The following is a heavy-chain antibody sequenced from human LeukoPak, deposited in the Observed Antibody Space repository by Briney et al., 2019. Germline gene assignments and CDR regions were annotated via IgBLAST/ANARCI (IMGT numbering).Heavy chain of an antibody. CDR3: AGYPPSHRAMDN. V-gene: IGHV3-74*01. D-gene: IGHD5-18*01. CDR2: IASDGSST. CDR1: GFTFSSYW. Sequence: PGGSLRLSCAASGFTFSSYWMNWVRQAPGKGLVWVSRIASDGSSTTYADSVKGRFSISRDNAKNTLYLQMNSLRAEDTAVCYCAGYPPSHRAMDNWGQGTLVTVSS. J-gene: IGHJ4*02.